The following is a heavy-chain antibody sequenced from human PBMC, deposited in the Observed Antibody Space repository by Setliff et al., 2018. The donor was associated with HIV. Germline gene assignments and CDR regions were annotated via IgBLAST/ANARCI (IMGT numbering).Heavy chain of an antibody. D-gene: IGHD2-2*01. CDR1: GGSISSSSYY. CDR2: IYYSGST. V-gene: IGHV4-39*01. Sequence: SETLSLTCTVSGGSISSSSYYWGWIRQPTGKGLEWIGSIYYSGSTYYNPSLKSRVTISVDTSKNQLSLKLSSVTAADTAVYYCAVIIVVVPAARTNWFDPWGQGTLVTVSS. J-gene: IGHJ5*02. CDR3: AVIIVVVPAARTNWFDP.